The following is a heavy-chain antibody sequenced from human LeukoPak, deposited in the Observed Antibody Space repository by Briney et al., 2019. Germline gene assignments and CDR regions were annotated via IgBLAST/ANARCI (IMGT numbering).Heavy chain of an antibody. Sequence: GGSLRLSCAASGFTFSSYAMNWVRQAPGKGLEWVSTVSPRDGSTYYADSVKGRFIISRDISKNTLYLQMNSLGAEDTAVYYCAGGSGRDIDYWGQGTLVTVSS. CDR3: AGGSGRDIDY. J-gene: IGHJ4*02. D-gene: IGHD3-10*01. V-gene: IGHV3-23*01. CDR1: GFTFSSYA. CDR2: VSPRDGST.